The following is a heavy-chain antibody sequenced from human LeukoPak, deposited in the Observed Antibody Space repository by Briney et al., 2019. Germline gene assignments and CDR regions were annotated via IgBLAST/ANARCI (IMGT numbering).Heavy chain of an antibody. V-gene: IGHV5-51*01. J-gene: IGHJ3*02. Sequence: TGGSLKISCKGSGYDFPRHWIGWVRQMAGRGLEWMGTIYPGGANIDIGYSPSFQGQATISADKSISTAYLQWSSLRASDTAMYYCARQRSRDGYNYDGFDIWGQGTMVTVSS. D-gene: IGHD5-24*01. CDR1: GYDFPRHW. CDR3: ARQRSRDGYNYDGFDI. CDR2: IYPGGANIDI.